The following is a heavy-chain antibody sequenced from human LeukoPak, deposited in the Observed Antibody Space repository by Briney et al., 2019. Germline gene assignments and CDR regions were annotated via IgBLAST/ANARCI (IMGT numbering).Heavy chain of an antibody. CDR2: IYYSGST. CDR3: ARYSGIYSYFDS. CDR1: GGSISSSSYY. J-gene: IGHJ4*02. V-gene: IGHV4-39*07. D-gene: IGHD1-26*01. Sequence: PSETLSLTCTVSGGSISSSSYYWGWIRQPPGKGLEWIGSIYYSGSTYYNPSLKSRVTISVDTSKNQFSLKLSSVTAADTAVYYCARYSGIYSYFDSWGQGTLVTVSS.